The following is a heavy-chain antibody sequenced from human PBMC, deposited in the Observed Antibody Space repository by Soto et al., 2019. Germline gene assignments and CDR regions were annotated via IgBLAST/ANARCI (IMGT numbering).Heavy chain of an antibody. V-gene: IGHV1-8*01. Sequence: ASVKVSCKASGYTFTSYDINWVRQATGQGLEWMGWMNPNSGSTGYAQKFQGRVTMTRNTSISTAYMELSSLRSEDTAVYYCARGPGGSGRFYYYYYMDVWGKGTTVTVSS. J-gene: IGHJ6*03. CDR3: ARGPGGSGRFYYYYYMDV. CDR2: MNPNSGST. CDR1: GYTFTSYD. D-gene: IGHD3-10*01.